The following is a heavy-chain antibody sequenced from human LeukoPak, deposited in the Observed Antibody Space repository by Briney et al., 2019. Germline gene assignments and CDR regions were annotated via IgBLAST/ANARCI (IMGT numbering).Heavy chain of an antibody. CDR3: ARDPGSGFRDFDY. CDR2: IIPIFGTA. D-gene: IGHD3-3*01. J-gene: IGHJ4*02. CDR1: RGTFSSYA. V-gene: IGHV1-69*13. Sequence: GASVKVSCKASRGTFSSYAISWVRQAPGQGLEWMGGIIPIFGTANYAQKFQGRVTITADESTSTAYMELSSLRSEDTAVYYCARDPGSGFRDFDYWGQGTLVTVSS.